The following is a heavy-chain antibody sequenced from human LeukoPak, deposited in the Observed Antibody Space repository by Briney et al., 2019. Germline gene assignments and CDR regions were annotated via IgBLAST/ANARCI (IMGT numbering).Heavy chain of an antibody. V-gene: IGHV3-30*02. D-gene: IGHD3-3*01. J-gene: IGHJ3*02. CDR1: GFTFSSYG. CDR2: IRYDGSNK. Sequence: GGSLRLSCAASGFTFSSYGMHWVRQAPGKGLEWVAFIRYDGSNKYYADSVKGRFTISRDNSKNTLYLQMNSLRAEDTAVYYCAKDRNYDFTVDAFDIWGQGTMVIVSS. CDR3: AKDRNYDFTVDAFDI.